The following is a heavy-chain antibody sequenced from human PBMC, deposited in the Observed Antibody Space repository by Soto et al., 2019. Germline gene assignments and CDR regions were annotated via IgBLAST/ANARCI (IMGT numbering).Heavy chain of an antibody. V-gene: IGHV1-69*12. CDR1: GDTFTIFA. J-gene: IGHJ4*02. D-gene: IGHD5-12*01. CDR2: IITTIGTT. CDR3: ARDLGSGYDPGDY. Sequence: QVQLVQSGAEVKKPGSSVKVSCKASGDTFTIFAISWVRQAPGQGLEWMGGIITTIGTTNYAQRIQGRITITGDESTGTAYMELSILKSEDTAVYYCARDLGSGYDPGDYWGQGTLVTVSS.